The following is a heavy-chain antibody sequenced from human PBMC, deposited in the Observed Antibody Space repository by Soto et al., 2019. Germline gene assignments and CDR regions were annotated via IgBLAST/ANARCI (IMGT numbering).Heavy chain of an antibody. V-gene: IGHV1-18*01. CDR2: ISAYNGNT. D-gene: IGHD2-2*01. CDR3: ARLKVVPAAIGMYYYYYMDV. Sequence: QVQLVQSGAEVKKPGASVKVFCKASGYTFTNYGISWVRQAPGLELEWMGWISAYNGNTNYAQKIQGRVTMTKDTSTSTAYMELRSLRSDDTAVYYCARLKVVPAAIGMYYYYYMDVWGKGTTVTVSS. J-gene: IGHJ6*03. CDR1: GYTFTNYG.